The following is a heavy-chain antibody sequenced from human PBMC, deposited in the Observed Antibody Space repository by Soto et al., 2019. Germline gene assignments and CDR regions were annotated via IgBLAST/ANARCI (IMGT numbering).Heavy chain of an antibody. J-gene: IGHJ5*02. CDR1: GGTFSSYA. V-gene: IGHV1-69*01. Sequence: QVQLVQSGAEVKKPGSSVKVSCKASGGTFSSYAISWVRQAPGQGLEWMGGIIPIFGTVNYAQKFQGRVTITANESTSTTYMELSSLRSKDTAVYDCARDGIAVADNWFDPWGQGTLVTVSS. D-gene: IGHD6-19*01. CDR3: ARDGIAVADNWFDP. CDR2: IIPIFGTV.